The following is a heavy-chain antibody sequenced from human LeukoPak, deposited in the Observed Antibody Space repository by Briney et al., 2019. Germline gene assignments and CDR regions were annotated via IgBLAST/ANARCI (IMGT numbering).Heavy chain of an antibody. V-gene: IGHV3-73*01. CDR3: AREAPGADYFDY. J-gene: IGHJ4*02. Sequence: GGSLKLSCAASGFTFSASAMHWVRQTSGKGLEWVGRIKSKASNYATAYAASVNGRFTISRDNAQKSLYLQMNSLRAEDTAVYYCAREAPGADYFDYWGQGTLVTVSS. CDR2: IKSKASNYAT. CDR1: GFTFSASA.